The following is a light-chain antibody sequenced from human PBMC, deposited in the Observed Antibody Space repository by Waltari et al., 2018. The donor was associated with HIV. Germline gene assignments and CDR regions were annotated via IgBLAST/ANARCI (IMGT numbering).Light chain of an antibody. J-gene: IGLJ2*01. CDR1: NIGSKR. Sequence: SYVLTQSPSVSVAPGQTAIITWGGNNIGSKRVNWYQQRPGQAPVLIIFDDDDRPSGIPERFSGSNSGDTATLSISRVEAGDEADYFCQVWDIITDEVIFGGGTKMTVL. V-gene: IGLV3-21*01. CDR3: QVWDIITDEVI. CDR2: DDD.